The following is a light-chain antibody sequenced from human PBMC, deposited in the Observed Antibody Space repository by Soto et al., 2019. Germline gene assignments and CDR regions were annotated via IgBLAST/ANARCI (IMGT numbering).Light chain of an antibody. J-gene: IGKJ1*01. CDR3: QQYNDWPLT. V-gene: IGKV3-15*01. CDR1: QSVRSN. Sequence: RVMSQSPVTLSVTPGERATLSCRASQSVRSNLAWYQQKPGQAPSLLIYGAFTRATGIPTRFSGTGSGTEFTLTISSLQSEDFALYYCQQYNDWPLTFGQGIKVDI. CDR2: GAF.